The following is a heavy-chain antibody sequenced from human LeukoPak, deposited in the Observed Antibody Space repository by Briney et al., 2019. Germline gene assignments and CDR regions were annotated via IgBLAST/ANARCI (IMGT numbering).Heavy chain of an antibody. CDR3: ARVWGGGYNYFDY. CDR2: IYSGGST. Sequence: GGSLRLSCAASGFTVSSNYMSWVRQAPGKGLEWVSVIYSGGSTYYADSVKGRFTISRDNSKNTLYLQVNSLRAEDTAVYYCARVWGGGYNYFDYWGQGTLVTVSS. D-gene: IGHD5-24*01. J-gene: IGHJ4*02. CDR1: GFTVSSNY. V-gene: IGHV3-53*01.